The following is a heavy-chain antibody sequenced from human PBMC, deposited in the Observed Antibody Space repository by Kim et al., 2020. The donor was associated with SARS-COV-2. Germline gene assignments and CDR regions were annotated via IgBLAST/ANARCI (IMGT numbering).Heavy chain of an antibody. CDR3: ARGSPQITMVRGVIVEPFDP. V-gene: IGHV1-2*06. CDR1: GYTFTGYY. CDR2: INPNSGGT. Sequence: ASVKVSCKASGYTFTGYYMHWVRQAPGQGLEWMGRINPNSGGTNYAQKFQGRVTMTRDTSISTAYMELSRLRSDDTAVYYCARGSPQITMVRGVIVEPFDPWGQGTLVTVSS. D-gene: IGHD3-10*01. J-gene: IGHJ5*02.